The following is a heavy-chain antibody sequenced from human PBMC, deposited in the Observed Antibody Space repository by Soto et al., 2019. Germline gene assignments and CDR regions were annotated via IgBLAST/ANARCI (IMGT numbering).Heavy chain of an antibody. D-gene: IGHD4-17*01. CDR1: GYSFTSYW. CDR3: ARGGSRQDYGDLRFDY. V-gene: IGHV5-51*01. Sequence: RGESLKISCKGSGYSFTSYWIGWVRQMPGKGLEWMGIIYPGDSDTRYSPSFQGQVTISADKSISTAYLQWSSLRASDTAMYYCARGGSRQDYGDLRFDYWGQGTLVTVSS. J-gene: IGHJ4*02. CDR2: IYPGDSDT.